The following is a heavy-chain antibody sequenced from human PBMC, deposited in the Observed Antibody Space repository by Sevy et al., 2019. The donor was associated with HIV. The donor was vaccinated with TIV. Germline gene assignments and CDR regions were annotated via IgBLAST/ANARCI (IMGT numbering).Heavy chain of an antibody. CDR3: AKESYYYGSGSSRALYGMDV. V-gene: IGHV3-30*18. CDR2: ISYDGSNK. J-gene: IGHJ6*02. D-gene: IGHD3-10*01. CDR1: GFTFSSYG. Sequence: GGCLRLSCAASGFTFSSYGMHWVRQAPGKGLEWVAVISYDGSNKYYADSVKGRFTISRDNSKNTLYLQMNSLRAEDTAVYYCAKESYYYGSGSSRALYGMDVWGQGTTVTVSS.